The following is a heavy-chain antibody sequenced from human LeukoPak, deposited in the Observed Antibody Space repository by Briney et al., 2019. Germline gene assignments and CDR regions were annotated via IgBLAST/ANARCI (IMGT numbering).Heavy chain of an antibody. D-gene: IGHD3-22*01. Sequence: GASVKVSCKASGYTFTSYDINWVRQATGQGFEWMGWMNPNSGNTGYAQKFQGRVTMTRNTSISTAYMELSSLRSEDTAVYYCARGYYDSSGYSVNFDYWGQGTLVTVSS. CDR2: MNPNSGNT. J-gene: IGHJ4*02. CDR3: ARGYYDSSGYSVNFDY. CDR1: GYTFTSYD. V-gene: IGHV1-8*01.